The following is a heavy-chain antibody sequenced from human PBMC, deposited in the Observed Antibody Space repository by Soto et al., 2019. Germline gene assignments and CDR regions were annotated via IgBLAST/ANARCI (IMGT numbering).Heavy chain of an antibody. J-gene: IGHJ6*02. CDR2: IIPIFGTA. CDR3: AIRNGSGYTASYYYCTHV. V-gene: IGHV1-69*13. Sequence: ASVKVSCKASGGTFSSYAISWVRQAPGQGLEWMGGIIPIFGTANYAQKFQGRVTITADESTSTAYMELSSLRSEDTAVYYCAIRNGSGYTASYYYCTHVRHQAPTVTVSS. CDR1: GGTFSSYA. D-gene: IGHD3-22*01.